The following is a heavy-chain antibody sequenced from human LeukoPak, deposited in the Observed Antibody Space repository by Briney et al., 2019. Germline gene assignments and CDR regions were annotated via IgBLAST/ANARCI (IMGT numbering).Heavy chain of an antibody. D-gene: IGHD3-10*01. CDR1: GYPFSAHF. CDR3: VRGTPTPGMDY. J-gene: IGHJ4*02. V-gene: IGHV7-4-1*02. CDR2: IDTTTGNP. Sequence: ASVRVSCKASGYPFSAHFLNWVRQAPGQGLEWMGNIDTTTGNPRYAQDFTGRFVFSLDASVSTAYLQITSLKADDTAAYYCVRGTPTPGMDYWGQGTQVTVSS.